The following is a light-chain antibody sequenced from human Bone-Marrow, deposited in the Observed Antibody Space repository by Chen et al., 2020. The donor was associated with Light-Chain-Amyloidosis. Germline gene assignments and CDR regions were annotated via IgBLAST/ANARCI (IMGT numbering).Light chain of an antibody. CDR2: DDS. CDR3: QVWERSSDRPV. J-gene: IGLJ3*02. CDR1: NIGSTS. Sequence: SYVLTQPSSVSVAPGQTATIACGGNNIGSTSLHWYQQTPGQAPLLVVYDDSGRPSGIPERLSGTNAGNTATLTISRVEAGDEADYYCQVWERSSDRPVFGGGTKLTVL. V-gene: IGLV3-21*02.